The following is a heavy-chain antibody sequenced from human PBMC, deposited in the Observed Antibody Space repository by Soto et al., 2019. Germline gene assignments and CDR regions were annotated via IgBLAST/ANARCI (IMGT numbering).Heavy chain of an antibody. CDR3: AHRGYCRGGRCYLFDY. V-gene: IGHV2-5*01. Sequence: SGPTLVNPTQTLTLTCTFSGFSLSTSGVGVDWIRQPPGKSLEWLALIYWNDDKRYSPSLKSRLTITKDTSKNQVVLTMTNMDHVDTATYYCAHRGYCRGGRCYLFDYWGQGTLVTVSS. D-gene: IGHD2-15*01. J-gene: IGHJ4*02. CDR2: IYWNDDK. CDR1: GFSLSTSGVG.